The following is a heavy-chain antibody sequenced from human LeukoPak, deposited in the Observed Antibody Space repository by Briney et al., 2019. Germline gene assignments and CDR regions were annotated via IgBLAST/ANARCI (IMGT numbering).Heavy chain of an antibody. CDR2: IYYSGNT. CDR3: ARGRGVAGGNAFDI. CDR1: GGSISSYY. J-gene: IGHJ3*02. D-gene: IGHD6-19*01. V-gene: IGHV4-59*01. Sequence: SETLSLNCTVSGGSISSYYWSWIRQPPGKGLEWIGYIYYSGNTNYNPSLKSRVTISVDTSKDQFSLKLSSVTAADTAVYYCARGRGVAGGNAFDIWGQGTMVTVSS.